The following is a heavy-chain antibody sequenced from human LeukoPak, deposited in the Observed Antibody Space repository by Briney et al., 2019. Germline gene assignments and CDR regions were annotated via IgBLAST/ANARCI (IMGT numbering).Heavy chain of an antibody. CDR3: ARATSGIDYFDY. Sequence: SETLSLTCTVSGGSISSGSYHWSWIRPPAGKGLEWIGRIYTSGSTNYNPSLKSRVTISVDTSKNQFSLKLSSVTAADAAVYYCARATSGIDYFDYWGQGTLVTVSS. J-gene: IGHJ4*02. CDR2: IYTSGST. D-gene: IGHD6-13*01. CDR1: GGSISSGSYH. V-gene: IGHV4-61*02.